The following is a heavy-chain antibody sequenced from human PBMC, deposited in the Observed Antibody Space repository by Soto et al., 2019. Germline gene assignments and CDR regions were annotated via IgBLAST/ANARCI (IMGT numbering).Heavy chain of an antibody. V-gene: IGHV6-1*01. CDR2: TYYRSKWYN. CDR1: GDSVSSNSAA. Sequence: QTLSLTCAISGDSVSSNSAAWNWIRQSPSRGLEWLGRTYYRSKWYNDYAVSVKSRIAINPDTSKNQFSLQLNSVTPEDTAVYYCARVGGIAARPGALYYYGMDVWGQGTTVTVSS. J-gene: IGHJ6*02. D-gene: IGHD6-6*01. CDR3: ARVGGIAARPGALYYYGMDV.